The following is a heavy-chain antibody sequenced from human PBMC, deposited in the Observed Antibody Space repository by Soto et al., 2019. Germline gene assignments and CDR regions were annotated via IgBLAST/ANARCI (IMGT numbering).Heavy chain of an antibody. CDR1: GDSFSNHY. V-gene: IGHV4-59*11. D-gene: IGHD3-22*01. J-gene: IGHJ5*01. CDR2: IFHSGIT. Sequence: PSDTLSLTCTISGDSFSNHYWTWIRQSPGKGLEWIGYIFHSGITDYNPSVKSRVTISIDKSRNLFSLNLTSVTAADTAVYYCARDRYFYDSRGYYRTLDSWGQGTLVTVSS. CDR3: ARDRYFYDSRGYYRTLDS.